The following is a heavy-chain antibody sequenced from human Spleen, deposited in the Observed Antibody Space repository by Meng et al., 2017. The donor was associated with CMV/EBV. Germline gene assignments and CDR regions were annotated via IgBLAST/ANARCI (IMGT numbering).Heavy chain of an antibody. CDR3: ARRAYCSSTSCYMVKAFDI. V-gene: IGHV3-21*01. CDR1: GFTFSSYS. D-gene: IGHD2-2*02. Sequence: GEPLKIYCAVSGFTFSSYSMNWVRQAPGKGLEWVSSISSSSSYIYYADSEKGRFTISRDNAKNSLYLQMNSLRAEDTAVYYCARRAYCSSTSCYMVKAFDIWGQGTMVTVSS. J-gene: IGHJ3*02. CDR2: ISSSSSYI.